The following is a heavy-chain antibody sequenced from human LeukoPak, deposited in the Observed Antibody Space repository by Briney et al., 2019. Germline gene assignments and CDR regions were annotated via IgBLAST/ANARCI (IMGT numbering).Heavy chain of an antibody. J-gene: IGHJ4*02. D-gene: IGHD6-6*01. CDR1: GGSIRSYF. V-gene: IGHV4-59*08. Sequence: SETLSLTCTVSGGSIRSYFWSWIRQPPGKGLEWIGYVYYSGSTNYNPSLKSRVTISVDTSKKQFSLKLSSVTAADTAVYYCARRPDGTSHFDYWGQGTLITVSS. CDR3: ARRPDGTSHFDY. CDR2: VYYSGST.